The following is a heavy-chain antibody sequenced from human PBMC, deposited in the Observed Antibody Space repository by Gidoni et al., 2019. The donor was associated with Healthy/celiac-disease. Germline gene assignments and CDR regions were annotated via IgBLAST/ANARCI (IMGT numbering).Heavy chain of an antibody. D-gene: IGHD3-22*01. CDR2: INPSGGST. CDR1: GYTFTSYY. V-gene: IGHV1-46*03. Sequence: QVQLVQSGAEVKKPGASVKVSCKASGYTFTSYYMHWVRQAPGQGLEWMGIINPSGGSTSYAQKFQGRVTMTRDTSTSTVYMELSSLRSEDTAVYYCASGSSGYSGDDAFDIWGQGTMVTVSS. CDR3: ASGSSGYSGDDAFDI. J-gene: IGHJ3*02.